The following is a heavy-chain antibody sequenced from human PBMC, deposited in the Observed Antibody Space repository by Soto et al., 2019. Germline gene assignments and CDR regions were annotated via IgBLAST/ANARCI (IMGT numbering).Heavy chain of an antibody. D-gene: IGHD3-22*01. CDR3: ATSGLDYYDSSGYFAGLDY. V-gene: IGHV3-33*01. CDR2: IWYDGSNR. CDR1: GFYFRGYC. J-gene: IGHJ4*02. Sequence: VGAQRLSPAASGFYFRGYCMHRVRPAPGKGLGGVAVIWYDGSNRYYIDSVKGRFTISRDNSKNTLYLQMNSLRAEDTAVYYCATSGLDYYDSSGYFAGLDYWGQGTLVTVSS.